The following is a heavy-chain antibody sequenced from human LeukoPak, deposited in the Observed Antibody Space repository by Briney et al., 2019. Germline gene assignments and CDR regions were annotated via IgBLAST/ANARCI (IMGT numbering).Heavy chain of an antibody. CDR2: INHSGST. J-gene: IGHJ4*02. V-gene: IGHV4-34*01. D-gene: IGHD3-9*01. CDR3: AIYDILTGSDDY. CDR1: GGSFSGYY. Sequence: SETLSLTCAVYGGSFSGYYWSWIRQPPGKGLEWIGEINHSGSTNYNPSLKSRVTISVDTSKNQFSLKLSSVTAADTAVYYCAIYDILTGSDDYWGQGTLVTVSS.